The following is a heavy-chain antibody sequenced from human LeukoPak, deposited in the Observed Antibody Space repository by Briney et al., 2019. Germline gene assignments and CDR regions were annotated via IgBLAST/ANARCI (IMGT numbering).Heavy chain of an antibody. V-gene: IGHV3-7*01. CDR1: GFTFDDYW. D-gene: IGHD3-10*01. J-gene: IGHJ4*02. Sequence: GGSLRLSCGASGFTFDDYWMSWVRQAPGQGLEWVANINQDGSEKYYLDSAKGRFTISRDNAKNSLYLQMNSLRAEDTAVYYCARDVYYGSGSPRLDYWGQGTLVTVSS. CDR3: ARDVYYGSGSPRLDY. CDR2: INQDGSEK.